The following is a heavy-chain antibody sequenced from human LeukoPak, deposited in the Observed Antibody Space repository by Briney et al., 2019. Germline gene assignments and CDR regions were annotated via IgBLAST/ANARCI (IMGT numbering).Heavy chain of an antibody. D-gene: IGHD1-26*01. Sequence: SETLSLTCTVPGGSISSYYWSWIRQPPGKGLEWIGYIYYSGSTYYNPSLKSRVTISVDTSKNQFSLKLSSVTAADTAVYYCARRSYEWELLTGIDYWGQGTLVTVSS. CDR2: IYYSGST. V-gene: IGHV4-59*08. J-gene: IGHJ4*02. CDR1: GGSISSYY. CDR3: ARRSYEWELLTGIDY.